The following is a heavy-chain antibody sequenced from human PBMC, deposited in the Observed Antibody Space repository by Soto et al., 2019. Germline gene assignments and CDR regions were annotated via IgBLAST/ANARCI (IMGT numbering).Heavy chain of an antibody. CDR2: ISYDGSNK. Sequence: QVQLVESGGGVVQPGRSLRLSCAASGFTFSSYGMHWVRQAPGKGLEWVAVISYDGSNKYYADSVKGRFTISRDNSKNTLYLQMNSLRAEDTAVYYCAKDRDSSSWYYYYSYGMDVWGQGTTVTVSS. CDR3: AKDRDSSSWYYYYSYGMDV. J-gene: IGHJ6*02. V-gene: IGHV3-30*18. CDR1: GFTFSSYG. D-gene: IGHD6-13*01.